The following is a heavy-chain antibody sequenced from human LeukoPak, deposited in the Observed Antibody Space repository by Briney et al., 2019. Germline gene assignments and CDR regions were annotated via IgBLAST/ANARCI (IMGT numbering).Heavy chain of an antibody. CDR3: ARSARLMKGVVEVTALDD. V-gene: IGHV3-48*03. Sequence: GGSLRLSCEDSGFTFRSYEMNWVRQAPGKGLEWIAYLSSSGSAFSYADSVKGRFTIARDNAKNSVYLEMNSLRADDTAVYYCARSARLMKGVVEVTALDDWGQGTLVTASS. CDR2: LSSSGSAF. CDR1: GFTFRSYE. J-gene: IGHJ4*02. D-gene: IGHD3-3*01.